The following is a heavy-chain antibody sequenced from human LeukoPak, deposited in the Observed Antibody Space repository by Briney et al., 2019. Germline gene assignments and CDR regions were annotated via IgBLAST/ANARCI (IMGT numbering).Heavy chain of an antibody. J-gene: IGHJ4*02. V-gene: IGHV3-33*01. Sequence: GGSLRLSCAASGFTFSSYGMHWVRQAPGKGLEWVAVIWYDGSNKYYADSVKGRFTISRDNSKNTLYLQMNSLRAKDTAVYYCARQWLARGIFDYWGQGTLVTVSS. D-gene: IGHD6-19*01. CDR2: IWYDGSNK. CDR1: GFTFSSYG. CDR3: ARQWLARGIFDY.